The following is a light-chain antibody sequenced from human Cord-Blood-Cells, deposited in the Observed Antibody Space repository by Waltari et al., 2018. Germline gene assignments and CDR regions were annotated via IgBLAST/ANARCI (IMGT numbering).Light chain of an antibody. CDR1: QSVSSRY. V-gene: IGKV3-20*01. J-gene: IGKJ2*01. CDR2: GAS. Sequence: EIVLTQSPGTLSLSPGASATLSCRASQSVSSRYLAGYQQKPGQAPRLLIYGASSSATGIPDRCSGSGSETDFTLTISRLEPEDFAVYYCQQYGSSPMYTFGQGTKLEIK. CDR3: QQYGSSPMYT.